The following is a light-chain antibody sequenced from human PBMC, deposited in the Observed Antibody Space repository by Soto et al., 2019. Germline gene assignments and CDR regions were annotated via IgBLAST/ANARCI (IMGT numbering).Light chain of an antibody. Sequence: QSALTQPPSVSGSPGQSVTISCTGASSDVGSYNRVSWYQQPPGTAPKLMIYEVNNRPSGVPDRFSGSKSGNTASLTISGLKAEDEADYYCTLYTSSSTYVFGTGNKLTVL. V-gene: IGLV2-18*01. J-gene: IGLJ1*01. CDR1: SSDVGSYNR. CDR2: EVN. CDR3: TLYTSSSTYV.